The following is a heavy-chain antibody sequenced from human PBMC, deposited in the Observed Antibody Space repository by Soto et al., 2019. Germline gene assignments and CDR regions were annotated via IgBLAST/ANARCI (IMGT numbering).Heavy chain of an antibody. D-gene: IGHD3-10*01. J-gene: IGHJ4*02. Sequence: ASVKVSCKVSGYTLTELSMHWVRQAPGKGLEWMGGFDPEDGETIYAQKFQGRVTMTEDTSTDTAYMELSSLRSEDTAVYYCATDSVSGSYYSFDYWGQGTLVTVSS. CDR1: GYTLTELS. CDR3: ATDSVSGSYYSFDY. CDR2: FDPEDGET. V-gene: IGHV1-24*01.